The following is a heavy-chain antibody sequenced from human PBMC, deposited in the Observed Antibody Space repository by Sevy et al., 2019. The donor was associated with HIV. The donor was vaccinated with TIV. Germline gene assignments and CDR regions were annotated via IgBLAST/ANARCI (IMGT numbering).Heavy chain of an antibody. V-gene: IGHV3-33*01. Sequence: GGSLRLSCAASGFTFSSYGMHWVRQAPGKGLEWVAVIWYDGSNKYYAYSVKGRFTISRDNSKNTLYLQMNSLRAEDTAVYYCARDAPSRYYDILTGYLDYWGQGTLVTVSS. CDR1: GFTFSSYG. CDR2: IWYDGSNK. D-gene: IGHD3-9*01. J-gene: IGHJ4*02. CDR3: ARDAPSRYYDILTGYLDY.